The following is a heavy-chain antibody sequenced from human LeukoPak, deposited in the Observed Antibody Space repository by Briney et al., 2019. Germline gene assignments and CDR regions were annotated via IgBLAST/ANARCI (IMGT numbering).Heavy chain of an antibody. V-gene: IGHV3-74*01. Sequence: GGSLRLSCAASGFTFSSYWMHWVRQAPGKGLVWVSRINSDGSSTSYADSVKGRFTISRDNAKNTLYLQMNSLGAEDTAVYYCARGPVGATPYYYYGMDVWGQGTTVTVSS. D-gene: IGHD1-26*01. CDR2: INSDGSST. CDR3: ARGPVGATPYYYYGMDV. J-gene: IGHJ6*02. CDR1: GFTFSSYW.